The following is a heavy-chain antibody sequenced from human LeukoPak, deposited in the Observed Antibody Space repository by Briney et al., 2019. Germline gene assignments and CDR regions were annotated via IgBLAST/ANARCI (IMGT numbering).Heavy chain of an antibody. D-gene: IGHD5-12*01. CDR1: GFTFSSYW. J-gene: IGHJ4*02. CDR3: ARDKSIYSGYEGGYFDY. CDR2: IKQDGSVK. V-gene: IGHV3-7*01. Sequence: GGSLRLSCAASGFTFSSYWMSWVRQAPGKGLEWVANIKQDGSVKYYVDSVKGRFTISRDNAKNSLYLQMNSLRAEDTAVYYCARDKSIYSGYEGGYFDYWGQGTLVTVSS.